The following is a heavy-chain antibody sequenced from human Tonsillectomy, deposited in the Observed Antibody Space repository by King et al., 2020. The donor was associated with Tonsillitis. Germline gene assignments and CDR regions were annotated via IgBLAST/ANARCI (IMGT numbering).Heavy chain of an antibody. CDR2: ISYDGSNK. D-gene: IGHD6-13*01. J-gene: IGHJ4*02. CDR1: GFTFSSYA. V-gene: IGHV3-30-3*01. CDR3: ARDPNSWYYFDY. Sequence: VQLVESGGGVVQPGRSLRLSCAASGFTFSSYAMHWVRQAPGKGLEVVAVISYDGSNKYYADSVKGRFTISRDNSKNTLYLQMNSLRAEDTAVYYCARDPNSWYYFDYWGQGTLVTVSS.